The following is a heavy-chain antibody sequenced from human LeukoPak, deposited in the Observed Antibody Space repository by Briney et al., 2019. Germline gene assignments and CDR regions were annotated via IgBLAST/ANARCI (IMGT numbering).Heavy chain of an antibody. J-gene: IGHJ3*02. Sequence: SETLSPTCTVSGGSISSYYWSWIRQPPGKGLEWIGYIYYSGSTNYNLSLKSRVTISVDTSKNQFSLKLSSVTAADTAVYYCARPYYDSSGYHDAFDIWGQGTMVTVSS. D-gene: IGHD3-22*01. CDR2: IYYSGST. CDR1: GGSISSYY. V-gene: IGHV4-59*01. CDR3: ARPYYDSSGYHDAFDI.